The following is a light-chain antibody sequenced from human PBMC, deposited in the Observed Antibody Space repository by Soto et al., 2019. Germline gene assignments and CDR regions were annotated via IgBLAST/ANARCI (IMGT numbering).Light chain of an antibody. V-gene: IGKV1-5*03. CDR3: QQYYNYPLT. CDR1: QSINHW. J-gene: IGKJ1*01. CDR2: KAS. Sequence: DIQLTQSPSTLSASVGDRVTITCRASQSINHWLAWYQQMPGKAPKLLIYKASTAESGFPSRFSGIGSGTQFTLTISSLPPDDFATYYCQQYYNYPLTFGQGTKVEV.